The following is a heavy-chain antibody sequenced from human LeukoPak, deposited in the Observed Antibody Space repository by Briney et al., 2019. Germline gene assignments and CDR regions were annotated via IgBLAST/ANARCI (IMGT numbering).Heavy chain of an antibody. D-gene: IGHD6-13*01. CDR2: ISSSSSYI. CDR3: ARSFLSIAAAATDY. Sequence: GGSLRLSCAASGFTFSSYSMNWVREAPGKGLEWVSSISSSSSYIYYADSVKGRFTISRDNAKNSLYLQMNSLRAEDTAVYYCARSFLSIAAAATDYWGQGTLVTVSS. V-gene: IGHV3-21*01. J-gene: IGHJ4*02. CDR1: GFTFSSYS.